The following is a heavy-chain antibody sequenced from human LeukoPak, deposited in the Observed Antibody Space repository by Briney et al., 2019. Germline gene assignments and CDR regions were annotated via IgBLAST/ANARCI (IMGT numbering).Heavy chain of an antibody. V-gene: IGHV4-59*01. CDR2: IYYSGST. J-gene: IGHJ4*02. CDR1: GGSISSYY. Sequence: PSETLSLTCTVYGGSISSYYWSWIRQPPGKGLEWIGYIYYSGSTNYNPSLKSRVTISVDTSKNQFSLKLSSVTAADTAVYYCARDSGYDSSGHFDYWGQGTLVTVSS. CDR3: ARDSGYDSSGHFDY. D-gene: IGHD3-22*01.